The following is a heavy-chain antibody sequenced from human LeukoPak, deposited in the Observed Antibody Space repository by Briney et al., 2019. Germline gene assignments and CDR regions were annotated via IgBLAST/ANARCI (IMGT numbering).Heavy chain of an antibody. Sequence: TGGYLRLSCAASGFTFDDYGMSWVRQAPGKGLEWVSGINWNGGSTGYADSVKGRFTISRDNAKNSLYLQMNSLRAEDTALYYCARAYSSGWYYAFDIWGQGTMVTVSS. CDR2: INWNGGST. J-gene: IGHJ3*02. V-gene: IGHV3-20*04. CDR1: GFTFDDYG. D-gene: IGHD6-19*01. CDR3: ARAYSSGWYYAFDI.